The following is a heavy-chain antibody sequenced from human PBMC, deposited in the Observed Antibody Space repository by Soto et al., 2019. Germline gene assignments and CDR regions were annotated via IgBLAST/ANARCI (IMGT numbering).Heavy chain of an antibody. D-gene: IGHD5-12*01. CDR1: GYTFTGYY. CDR3: ARDRYSGYDEDYYYYGMDV. V-gene: IGHV1-2*04. Sequence: GASVKVSCKASGYTFTGYYMHWVRQAPGQGLEWMGWINPNSGGTNYAQKFQGWVTMTRDTSISTAYMELSRLRSDDTAVYYCARDRYSGYDEDYYYYGMDVWGQGTTVTVSS. CDR2: INPNSGGT. J-gene: IGHJ6*02.